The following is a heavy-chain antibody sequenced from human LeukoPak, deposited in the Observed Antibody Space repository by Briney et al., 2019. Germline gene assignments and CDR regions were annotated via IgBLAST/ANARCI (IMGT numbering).Heavy chain of an antibody. Sequence: SETLSLTCAVYGGSFIDYYWSWLRQPAGKGLEWIGEIDHSGSTTYNPSLKSRVTISVDTSKNQFSLKLNSVTAADTAVYYCARGFSHWGQGTLVTVSS. CDR3: ARGFSH. CDR2: IDHSGST. V-gene: IGHV4-34*01. CDR1: GGSFIDYY. J-gene: IGHJ4*02.